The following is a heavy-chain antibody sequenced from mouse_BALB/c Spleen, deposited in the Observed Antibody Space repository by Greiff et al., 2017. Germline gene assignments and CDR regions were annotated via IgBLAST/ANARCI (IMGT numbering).Heavy chain of an antibody. D-gene: IGHD2-14*01. V-gene: IGHV7-3*02. Sequence: EVKLVESGGGLVQPGGSLRLSCATSGFTFTDYYMSWVRQPPGKALEWLGFIRNKANGYTTEYSASVKGRFTISRDNSQSILYLQMNTLRAEDSATYYCARDRGYEELAYWGQGTLVTVSA. CDR3: ARDRGYEELAY. CDR2: IRNKANGYTT. J-gene: IGHJ3*01. CDR1: GFTFTDYY.